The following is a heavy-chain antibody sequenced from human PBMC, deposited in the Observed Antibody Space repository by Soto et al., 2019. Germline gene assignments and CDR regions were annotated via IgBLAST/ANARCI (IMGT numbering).Heavy chain of an antibody. D-gene: IGHD3-9*01. J-gene: IGHJ4*02. CDR2: IKQDGSEK. Sequence: GGSLRLSCAASGFTFSSYWMSWVRQAPGKGLEWVANIKQDGSEKYYVDSVKGRFTISRDNAKNSLYLQMNSLRAEDTAVYYCASNVLRYFEDPGVFDYWGQGTLVTVSS. CDR1: GFTFSSYW. V-gene: IGHV3-7*05. CDR3: ASNVLRYFEDPGVFDY.